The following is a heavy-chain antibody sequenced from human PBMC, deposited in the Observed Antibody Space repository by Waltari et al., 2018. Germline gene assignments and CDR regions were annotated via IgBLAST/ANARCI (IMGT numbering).Heavy chain of an antibody. CDR2: INPTGGDT. J-gene: IGHJ4*02. Sequence: QVQLVQSGAEVKKPGASVKISCKASGYTFTTYYMHWVRQAPGQGLEWMGIINPTGGDTTYAQKFQGRVTMTTDTSTSTMYLEVTSLKSEDTAVYYCARDGGMDFWGQGTLVTVSS. D-gene: IGHD1-26*01. CDR1: GYTFTTYY. CDR3: ARDGGMDF. V-gene: IGHV1-46*01.